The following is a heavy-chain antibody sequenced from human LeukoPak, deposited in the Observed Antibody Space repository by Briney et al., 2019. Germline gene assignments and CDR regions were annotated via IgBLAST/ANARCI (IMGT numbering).Heavy chain of an antibody. V-gene: IGHV1-8*01. CDR3: TTAVRYQLLLEY. Sequence: GASVKVSCKAPAYTFSTYDFAWVRQAPGQGPEWMGWMNPISGNTGCAKQFKGRVTMTSDASVNSAYMELSSLRFDDTAVYFCTTAVRYQLLLEYWGQGTLITVSS. CDR1: AYTFSTYD. D-gene: IGHD2-2*01. J-gene: IGHJ4*02. CDR2: MNPISGNT.